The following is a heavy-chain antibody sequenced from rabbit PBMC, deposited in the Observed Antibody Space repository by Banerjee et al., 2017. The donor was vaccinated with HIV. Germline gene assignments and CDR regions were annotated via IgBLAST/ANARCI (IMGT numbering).Heavy chain of an antibody. CDR1: GIDFSSSYW. CDR3: ARDGSGWGANFNL. CDR2: IDTYSST. D-gene: IGHD4-1*01. Sequence: QQQLEESGGGLVKPGGTLTLTCKASGIDFSSSYWICWVRQAPGKGPEWIACIDTYSSTWYASWAKGRFTISKTSSTTVTLQMTSLTAADTATYFCARDGSGWGANFNLWGQGTLVTVS. J-gene: IGHJ4*01. V-gene: IGHV1S45*01.